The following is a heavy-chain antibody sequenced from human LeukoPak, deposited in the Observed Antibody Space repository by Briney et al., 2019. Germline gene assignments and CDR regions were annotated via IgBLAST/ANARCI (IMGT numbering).Heavy chain of an antibody. Sequence: QSGGSLRLSCAASGFTFSSYWKKWARQAPGKGLEWVASINHNGNVNYYVDSVKGRFTISRDNAKNSLYLQMSNLRAEDTAVYFCARGGGLDVWGQGATVTVSS. CDR3: ARGGGLDV. D-gene: IGHD3-16*01. V-gene: IGHV3-7*03. CDR1: GFTFSSYW. J-gene: IGHJ6*02. CDR2: INHNGNVN.